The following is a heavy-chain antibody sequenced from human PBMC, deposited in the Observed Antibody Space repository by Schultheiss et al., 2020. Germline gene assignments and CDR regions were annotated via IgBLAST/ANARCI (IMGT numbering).Heavy chain of an antibody. D-gene: IGHD1-1*01. V-gene: IGHV3-11*01. Sequence: GGSLRLSCAASGFTFSDYYMSWIRQVPGKGLEWVSYISSSGSTIYYAYSVKGRFTISRENAKNSLYLQMNSLRAEDTAVYYCARATGDDIGYYYYYMDVWGKGTTVTGSS. CDR2: ISSSGSTI. J-gene: IGHJ6*03. CDR1: GFTFSDYY. CDR3: ARATGDDIGYYYYYMDV.